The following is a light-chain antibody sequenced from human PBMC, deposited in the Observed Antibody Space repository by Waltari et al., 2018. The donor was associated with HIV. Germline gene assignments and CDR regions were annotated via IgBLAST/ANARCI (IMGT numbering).Light chain of an antibody. Sequence: SYEPTQPPSVSVSPGQTARITCSGDTLPNKYAHWYQQKSGQAPVLVIYEDIKRPSGIPERFSGSSSGTMAILTISGAQVEDEADYYCYSTESNGNHRVFGGGTKLTVL. CDR2: EDI. V-gene: IGLV3-10*01. J-gene: IGLJ3*02. CDR3: YSTESNGNHRV. CDR1: TLPNKY.